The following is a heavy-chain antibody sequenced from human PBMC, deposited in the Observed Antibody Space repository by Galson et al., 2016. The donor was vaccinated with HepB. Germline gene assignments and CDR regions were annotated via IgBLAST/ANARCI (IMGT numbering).Heavy chain of an antibody. Sequence: PALVKPTQTLTLTCSFSGFSLTTFGVGVGWHRQPPGKPLEWLALIYWDDDTRYSPSLKSRLTLTKDTSKNQVVLSVTNMDALDTATYYCARSDRYFFDYWGQGTLVTVSS. CDR1: GFSLTTFGVG. D-gene: IGHD1-14*01. J-gene: IGHJ4*02. V-gene: IGHV2-5*02. CDR2: IYWDDDT. CDR3: ARSDRYFFDY.